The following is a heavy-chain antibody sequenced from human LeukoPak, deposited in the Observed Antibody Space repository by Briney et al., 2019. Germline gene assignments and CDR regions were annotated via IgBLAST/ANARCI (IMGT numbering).Heavy chain of an antibody. CDR2: IYDSVRT. Sequence: PAETLSPTSPISGGPLSSHYCSSIRQPPRKGMEGIGYIYDSVRTNNKPPLKSRVTISVDTSKNQFSLKPSSVTAADTAVYHCARAPVRSSSWYGGYFDFWGQGTLVCVSS. CDR1: GGPLSSHY. D-gene: IGHD6-13*01. V-gene: IGHV4-59*11. J-gene: IGHJ4*02. CDR3: ARAPVRSSSWYGGYFDF.